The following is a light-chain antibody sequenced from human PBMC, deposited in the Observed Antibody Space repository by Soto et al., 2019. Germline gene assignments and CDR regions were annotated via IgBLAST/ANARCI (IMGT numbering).Light chain of an antibody. CDR1: SSDLGSYNL. J-gene: IGLJ2*01. Sequence: QSVLTQPASVSGSPGQSITISCTGTSSDLGSYNLVSWYQQHPGKAPKLIIYEGNKRPSGVSDRFSVSKSGNTVSLTISGLRTEDEADYFCCSYAGTTTFNVLFGGGTKLTVL. CDR3: CSYAGTTTFNVL. V-gene: IGLV2-23*03. CDR2: EGN.